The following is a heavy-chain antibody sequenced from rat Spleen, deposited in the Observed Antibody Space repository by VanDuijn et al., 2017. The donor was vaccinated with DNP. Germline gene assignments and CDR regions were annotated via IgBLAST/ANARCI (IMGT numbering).Heavy chain of an antibody. J-gene: IGHJ1*01. CDR1: GFTFSDYY. Sequence: EVQLVESGGGLVQPGRSLKLSCAASGFTFSDYYMAWVRQAPTKGLEWVAYISYDGAGTYYGDSVKGRFTISRDNAKSTLYLQRDSLMSEDTATYYCTTRGVGARYYWHFDFWGPGTMVTVSS. D-gene: IGHD1-1*01. CDR2: ISYDGAGT. V-gene: IGHV5-20*01. CDR3: TTRGVGARYYWHFDF.